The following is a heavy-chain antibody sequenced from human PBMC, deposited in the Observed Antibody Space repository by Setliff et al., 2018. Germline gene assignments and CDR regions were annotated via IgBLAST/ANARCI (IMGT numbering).Heavy chain of an antibody. D-gene: IGHD3-16*01. CDR1: GGSISSGDYY. V-gene: IGHV4-30-4*08. J-gene: IGHJ3*02. Sequence: SETLSLTCTVSGGSISSGDYYWSWIRQPPGKGLEWIGYIYYSGSTYYNPSLKSRVTISVDTSKNQFSLKLSSVTAADTAVYYCARVGFGGPIYGGNSYAFDIWGQGTMVTVSS. CDR2: IYYSGST. CDR3: ARVGFGGPIYGGNSYAFDI.